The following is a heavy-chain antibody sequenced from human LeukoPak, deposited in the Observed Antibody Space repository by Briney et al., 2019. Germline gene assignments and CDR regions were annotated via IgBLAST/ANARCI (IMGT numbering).Heavy chain of an antibody. CDR3: ARGRGYSYGYFFDY. CDR1: GFTFSSYW. J-gene: IGHJ4*02. Sequence: PGGSLRVSSAASGFTFSSYWMHWVRQTPGKGLELFSAIRGGGSDIYYSDSVKGRFTISRDNPKRSLYLQMNSLRAEDTAVYYCARGRGYSYGYFFDYWGQGTLVTVSS. CDR2: IRGGGSDI. V-gene: IGHV3-21*01. D-gene: IGHD5-18*01.